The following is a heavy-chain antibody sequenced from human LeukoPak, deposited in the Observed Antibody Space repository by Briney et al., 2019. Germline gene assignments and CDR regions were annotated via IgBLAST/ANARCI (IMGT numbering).Heavy chain of an antibody. D-gene: IGHD5-12*01. CDR3: ARELKGGSGYDLNYYYGMDV. Sequence: SVKVSCKASGGTFSSYAISWVRRAPGQGLEWMGGIIPIFGTANYAQKFQGRVTITADESTSTAYMELSSLRSEDTAVYYCARELKGGSGYDLNYYYGMDVWGQGTTVTVSS. CDR1: GGTFSSYA. J-gene: IGHJ6*02. V-gene: IGHV1-69*13. CDR2: IIPIFGTA.